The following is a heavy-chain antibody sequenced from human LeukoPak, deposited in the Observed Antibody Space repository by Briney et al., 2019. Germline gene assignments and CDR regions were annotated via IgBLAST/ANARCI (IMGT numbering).Heavy chain of an antibody. Sequence: EASVKVSCKATRYTFSAYGISWVGQAPGQGLEWMGWICVYNGNTNYAQKVQGRVALTTDTSTSTAYMELRSLRSHDTGVYFCARDSHIAEVAYYFDYGGEGTLVTVP. D-gene: IGHD6-13*01. CDR3: ARDSHIAEVAYYFDY. V-gene: IGHV1-18*01. CDR1: RYTFSAYG. J-gene: IGHJ4*02. CDR2: ICVYNGNT.